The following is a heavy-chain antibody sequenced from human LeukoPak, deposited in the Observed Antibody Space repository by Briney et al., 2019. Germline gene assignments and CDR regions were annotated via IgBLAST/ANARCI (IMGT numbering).Heavy chain of an antibody. CDR1: GFTLSNND. Sequence: VGSLRLSCAASGFTLSNNDMSWVRQAPGKGLEWVSVNYYGGRTYYADSVKGRFTISRHSSKNTLYLQMNSLRAEDTAVYYCATGGAYFDYWGQGTLVTVSS. J-gene: IGHJ4*02. CDR3: ATGGAYFDY. CDR2: NYYGGRT. D-gene: IGHD3-16*01. V-gene: IGHV3-53*04.